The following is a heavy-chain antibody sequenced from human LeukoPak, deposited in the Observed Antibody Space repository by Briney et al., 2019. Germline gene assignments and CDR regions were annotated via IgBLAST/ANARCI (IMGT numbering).Heavy chain of an antibody. CDR1: GFTFSNAW. J-gene: IGHJ4*02. Sequence: GGSLRLSCAASGFTFSNAWMSWVRQAPGKGLEWVSGISGSGDSTYYADSVKGRFTISRDNSKNTLYLQMNSLRAEDTAVYYCARRSGIAVAGAFDYWGQGTLVTVSS. D-gene: IGHD6-19*01. V-gene: IGHV3-23*01. CDR3: ARRSGIAVAGAFDY. CDR2: ISGSGDST.